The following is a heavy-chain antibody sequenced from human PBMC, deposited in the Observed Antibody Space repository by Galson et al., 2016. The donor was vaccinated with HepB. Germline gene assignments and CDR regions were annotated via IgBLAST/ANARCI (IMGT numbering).Heavy chain of an antibody. CDR3: GKDWGSLWESSGKGMDV. CDR1: GFTFDDYT. CDR2: ISWDGLKT. Sequence: SLRLSCAASGFTFDDYTMHWVRQAPGKGLEWVSLISWDGLKTYYADSVKGRFTISRDNRKNSLYLQMDNLRNGDTALYYCGKDWGSLWESSGKGMDVWAKGPRSPSP. D-gene: IGHD3-10*01. J-gene: IGHJ6*02. V-gene: IGHV3-43*01.